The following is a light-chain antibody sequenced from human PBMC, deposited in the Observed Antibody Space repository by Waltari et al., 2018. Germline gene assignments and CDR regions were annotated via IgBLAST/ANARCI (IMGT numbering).Light chain of an antibody. V-gene: IGKV1-5*01. CDR2: AAS. CDR3: QQYNSYSPYT. CDR1: QSISGY. Sequence: DIDMTQSPSSLSASVGDRVTITCRASQSISGYLHWYQQKPGRAPRLLIFAASNLQSGVPSRFSGSGSGTEFTLTISSLQPDDFATYYCQQYNSYSPYTFGQGTKVEIK. J-gene: IGKJ2*01.